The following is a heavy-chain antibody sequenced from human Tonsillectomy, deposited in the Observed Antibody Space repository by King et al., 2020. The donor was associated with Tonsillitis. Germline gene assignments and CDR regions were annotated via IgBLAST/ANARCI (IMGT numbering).Heavy chain of an antibody. CDR1: GGSISSYY. CDR2: IYDSGST. Sequence: QLQESGPGLVKPSETLSLTCTVSGGSISSYYWSWIRQPPGKGLEWIGYIYDSGSTNYNSSLKSRVTISKDTSKNQFSLKLSSATAADTAVYYCARARFGYYFDYWGQGTLVTVSS. V-gene: IGHV4-59*01. J-gene: IGHJ4*02. D-gene: IGHD3-10*01. CDR3: ARARFGYYFDY.